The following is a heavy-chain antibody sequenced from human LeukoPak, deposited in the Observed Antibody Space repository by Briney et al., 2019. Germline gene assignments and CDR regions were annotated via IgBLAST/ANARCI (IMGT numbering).Heavy chain of an antibody. D-gene: IGHD6-13*01. CDR3: ARGAAARRTYYFDY. CDR2: ISSSSSYI. V-gene: IGHV3-21*01. J-gene: IGHJ4*02. CDR1: GFTFSSYS. Sequence: GGSLRLSCAASGFTFSSYSMNWVRQAPGKGLEWVSSISSSSSYIYYADSVKGRFIISRDNAKNSLYLQMNSLRAEDTAVYYCARGAAARRTYYFDYWGQGTLVAVSS.